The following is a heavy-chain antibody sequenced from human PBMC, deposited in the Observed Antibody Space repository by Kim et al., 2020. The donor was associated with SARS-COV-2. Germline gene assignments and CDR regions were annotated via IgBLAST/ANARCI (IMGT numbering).Heavy chain of an antibody. D-gene: IGHD6-19*01. CDR3: VGGSGWYGYYYGMDV. CDR1: GGSISSSNW. Sequence: SETLSLTCAVSGGSISSSNWWSWVRQPPGKGLEWIGEIYHSGSTNYNPSLKSRVTISVDKSKNQFSLKLSSVTAADTAVYYCVGGSGWYGYYYGMDVWGQGTTVTVSS. J-gene: IGHJ6*02. CDR2: IYHSGST. V-gene: IGHV4-4*02.